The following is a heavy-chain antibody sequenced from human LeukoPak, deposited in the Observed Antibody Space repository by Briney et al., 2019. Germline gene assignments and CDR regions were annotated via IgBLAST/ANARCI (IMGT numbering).Heavy chain of an antibody. CDR2: ISYDGSNK. J-gene: IGHJ6*02. V-gene: IGHV3-30*18. CDR3: AKDVHTYGYMGTADYYGMDV. D-gene: IGHD5-18*01. Sequence: GGSLRLSCAASGFTFSDYGMHWVRQAPGKGLEWVAVISYDGSNKYYADSVKGRFTISRDTSKNTLYLQMNSLRGEDTAVYHCAKDVHTYGYMGTADYYGMDVWGQGTTVTVSS. CDR1: GFTFSDYG.